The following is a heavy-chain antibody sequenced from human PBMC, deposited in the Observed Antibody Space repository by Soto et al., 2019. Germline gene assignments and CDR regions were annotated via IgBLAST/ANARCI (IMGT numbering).Heavy chain of an antibody. D-gene: IGHD3-3*01. CDR3: ARDKKRYDFWSGPN. CDR1: GFTFSSYA. V-gene: IGHV3-23*01. CDR2: ISGSGGST. Sequence: PGGSLRLSCAASGFTFSSYAMSWVRRAPGKGLEWVSAISGSGGSTYYADSVKGRFTISRDNAKNSLYLQMNSLRAEDTAVYYCARDKKRYDFWSGPNWGQGTLVTVSS. J-gene: IGHJ4*02.